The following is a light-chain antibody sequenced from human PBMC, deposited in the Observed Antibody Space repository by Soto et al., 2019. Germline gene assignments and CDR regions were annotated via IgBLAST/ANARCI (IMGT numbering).Light chain of an antibody. CDR3: SSYKSSVTL. V-gene: IGLV2-14*01. J-gene: IGLJ3*02. Sequence: QSALTQPASVSGSPGQSITVSCTGVISDLGGYKPVSWYRQRPGKAPQLILYEINKRPSGVSDRFSGSVSGNTASLTISGLQAEDEADYYCSSYKSSVTLFGGGTKVTVL. CDR1: ISDLGGYKP. CDR2: EIN.